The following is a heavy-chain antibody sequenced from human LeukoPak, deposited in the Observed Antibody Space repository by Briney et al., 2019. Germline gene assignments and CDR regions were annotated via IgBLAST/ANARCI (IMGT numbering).Heavy chain of an antibody. V-gene: IGHV1-18*01. Sequence: ASVKVSCKASGYTFTSYGISWVRQAPGQGLERMGWISAYNGNTNYAQKLQGRVTMTTDTSTSTAYMELRSLRSDDTAVYYCARDLPATKFVVVTAISHYYYYGMDVWGQGTTVTVSS. D-gene: IGHD2-21*02. CDR1: GYTFTSYG. CDR2: ISAYNGNT. J-gene: IGHJ6*02. CDR3: ARDLPATKFVVVTAISHYYYYGMDV.